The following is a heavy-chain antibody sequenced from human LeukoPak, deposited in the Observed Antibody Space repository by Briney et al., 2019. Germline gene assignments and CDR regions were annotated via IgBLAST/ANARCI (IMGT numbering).Heavy chain of an antibody. D-gene: IGHD6-13*01. V-gene: IGHV3-74*01. CDR1: GFTFSSYW. J-gene: IGHJ4*02. CDR3: ARDPKYSSTDY. CDR2: INSDGSST. Sequence: PGGSLRLSCAASGFTFSSYWMHWVRQAPGKGLVWVSRINSDGSSTSYADSVKGRFTISRDNAKNSLYLQMNSLRAEDTAVYYCARDPKYSSTDYWGQGTLVTVSS.